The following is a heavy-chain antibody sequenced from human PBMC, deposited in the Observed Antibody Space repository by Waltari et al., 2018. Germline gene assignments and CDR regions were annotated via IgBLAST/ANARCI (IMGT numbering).Heavy chain of an antibody. CDR3: ARTQYDSSGLGCFDP. CDR2: INPSGST. J-gene: IGHJ5*02. V-gene: IGHV4-34*01. Sequence: QVQLQQWGAGLLKPSETLSLTCAVSGGSFSGYYWSWIRQPPGKGLEWIGEINPSGSTNYNPSLKSRVTISVDTSKNQFSLKLSSVTAADTAVYYCARTQYDSSGLGCFDPWGQGTLVTVSS. D-gene: IGHD3-22*01. CDR1: GGSFSGYY.